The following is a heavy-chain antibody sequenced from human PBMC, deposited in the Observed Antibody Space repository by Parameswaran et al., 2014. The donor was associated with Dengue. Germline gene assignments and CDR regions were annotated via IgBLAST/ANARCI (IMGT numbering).Heavy chain of an antibody. D-gene: IGHD3-10*01. J-gene: IGHJ6*03. CDR2: IDYSGST. CDR3: ARSLREETAYGSRDIGRYYYYMDV. Sequence: WIRQPPGKGLEWIGSIDYSGSTYYNPSLKSRVTISVDTPKNKFSLKLSSVTAADTAVYYCARSLREETAYGSRDIGRYYYYMDVWGKGTTVTVSS. V-gene: IGHV4-30-4*01.